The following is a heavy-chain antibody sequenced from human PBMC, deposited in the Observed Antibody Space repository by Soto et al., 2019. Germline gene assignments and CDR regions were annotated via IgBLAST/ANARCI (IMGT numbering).Heavy chain of an antibody. V-gene: IGHV4-39*01. D-gene: IGHD2-2*02. CDR1: GGSISSSNYY. Sequence: SETLSLTCTVSGGSISSSNYYWGWIRQPPGKGLEWIGSIYYSGHTFYNPSLESRVTMSVDTPKNQFSLKLSSVTAADTAVYYCARPIYRHWHLDFWGRGTLVTVSA. CDR2: IYYSGHT. CDR3: ARPIYRHWHLDF. J-gene: IGHJ2*01.